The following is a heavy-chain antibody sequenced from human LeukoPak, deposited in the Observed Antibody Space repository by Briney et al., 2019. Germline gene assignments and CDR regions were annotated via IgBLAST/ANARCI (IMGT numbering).Heavy chain of an antibody. CDR3: ARSHAGNSCWFEP. J-gene: IGHJ5*02. D-gene: IGHD6-13*01. Sequence: ASVNVSCKASCGTFISYAISWVRQAPRQARDWMGWISAYNVNTNYAQKPQARVTMTTGTSTNTAYIQLGGLRSDDTAVYYCARSHAGNSCWFEPWGEGTLVTVSS. V-gene: IGHV1-18*01. CDR1: CGTFISYA. CDR2: ISAYNVNT.